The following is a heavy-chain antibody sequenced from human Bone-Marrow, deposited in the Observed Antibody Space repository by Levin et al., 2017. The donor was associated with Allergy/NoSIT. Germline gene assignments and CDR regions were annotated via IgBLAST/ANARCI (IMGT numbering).Heavy chain of an antibody. V-gene: IGHV3-74*01. Sequence: GESLKISCAASGFTFSTYWMHWVRQAPGKGLVWVSRIQSNGKTNYADSVQGRFTISRDNAKNTLYLKMNSLTVEDTAVYYCARDRFYSDSGSNFSWFDPWGQGTLVTVSS. CDR1: GFTFSTYW. D-gene: IGHD3-10*01. CDR3: ARDRFYSDSGSNFSWFDP. J-gene: IGHJ5*02. CDR2: IQSNGKT.